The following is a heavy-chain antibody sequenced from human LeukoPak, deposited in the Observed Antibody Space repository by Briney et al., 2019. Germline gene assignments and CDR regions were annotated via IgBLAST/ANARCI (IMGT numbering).Heavy chain of an antibody. CDR1: GGSFSGYY. V-gene: IGHV4-59*10. Sequence: SETLSLTCAVYGGSFSGYYWSWIRQPAGKGLEWIGRIYTSGSTNYNPSLKSRVTMSVDTSKNQFSLKLSSVTAADTAVYYCASYSPDGYYFDYWGQGTLVTVSS. CDR2: IYTSGST. J-gene: IGHJ4*02. CDR3: ASYSPDGYYFDY.